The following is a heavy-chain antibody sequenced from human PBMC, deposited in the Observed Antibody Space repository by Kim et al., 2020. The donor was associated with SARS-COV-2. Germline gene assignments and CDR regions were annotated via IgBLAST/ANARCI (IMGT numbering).Heavy chain of an antibody. CDR3: AKGFPEGYSYGPLDY. CDR2: ISGRGGST. CDR1: AFTFSSYA. V-gene: IGHV3-23*01. J-gene: IGHJ4*02. Sequence: GGSLRLSSAASAFTFSSYAMSWVRQAPGKGLEWVSAISGRGGSTYYAYSVKGRFTISRDNSKNTLYLQMNSLRAEDTAVYYCAKGFPEGYSYGPLDYWGQGTLVTVSS. D-gene: IGHD5-18*01.